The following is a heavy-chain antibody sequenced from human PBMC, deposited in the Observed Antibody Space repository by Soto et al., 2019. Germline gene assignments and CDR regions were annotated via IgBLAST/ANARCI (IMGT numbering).Heavy chain of an antibody. CDR3: ARGRYNWNY. J-gene: IGHJ4*02. Sequence: SETLSLTCAVYGGSFSGYYWSWIRQPPGKGLEWIGEINHSGSTNYNPSLKSRVTISVDTSKNQFSLKLSSVTAADTAVYYCARGRYNWNYWGQGTLVTVSS. CDR2: INHSGST. CDR1: GGSFSGYY. D-gene: IGHD1-20*01. V-gene: IGHV4-34*01.